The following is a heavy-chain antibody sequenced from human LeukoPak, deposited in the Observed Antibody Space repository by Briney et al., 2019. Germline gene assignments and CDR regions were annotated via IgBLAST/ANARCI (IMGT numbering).Heavy chain of an antibody. D-gene: IGHD5-24*01. CDR2: IRYDGSNK. Sequence: TGGSLRLSCAASGFTFSSYGMHWVRQAPGKGLEWVAFIRYDGSNKYYADSVKGRFTISRDNSKNTLYLQMNSLRAEDTAVYYCARLYLPATRFDYWGQGTLVTVSS. J-gene: IGHJ4*02. CDR3: ARLYLPATRFDY. V-gene: IGHV3-30*02. CDR1: GFTFSSYG.